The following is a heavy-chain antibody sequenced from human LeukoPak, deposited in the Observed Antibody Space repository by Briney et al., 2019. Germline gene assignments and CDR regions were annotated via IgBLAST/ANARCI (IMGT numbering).Heavy chain of an antibody. V-gene: IGHV3-11*05. CDR1: GFTFSDYY. J-gene: IGHJ3*02. Sequence: PGGSLRLSCAASGFTFSDYYMTWIRQAPGKGLEWVSDISTSSTNTKYADSVKGRFTISRDNAKNSLYLQMNSLRAEDTAVYYCAKERDRDFVGGAFDIWGQGTMVTVSS. CDR2: ISTSSTNT. D-gene: IGHD3-16*01. CDR3: AKERDRDFVGGAFDI.